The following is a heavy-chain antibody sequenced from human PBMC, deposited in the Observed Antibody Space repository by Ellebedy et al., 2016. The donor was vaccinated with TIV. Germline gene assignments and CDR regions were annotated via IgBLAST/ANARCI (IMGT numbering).Heavy chain of an antibody. J-gene: IGHJ4*02. CDR1: GFTFSSYS. CDR3: AREPRFGESSFDY. CDR2: ISLSSSTI. Sequence: GESLKISCAASGFTFSSYSMNWVRQAPGKGLEWVSHISLSSSTIYYADSVKGRFTISRDNAKNSLSLQMNSLRDEDTAVYYCAREPRFGESSFDYWGQGTLVTVSS. D-gene: IGHD3-10*01. V-gene: IGHV3-48*02.